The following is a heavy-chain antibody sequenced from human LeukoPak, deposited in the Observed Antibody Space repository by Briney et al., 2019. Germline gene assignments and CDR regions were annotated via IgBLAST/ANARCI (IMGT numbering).Heavy chain of an antibody. V-gene: IGHV3-21*01. CDR1: GFTFSTYN. Sequence: GGSLRLSCAASGFTFSTYNMNWVRQAPGKGLEWVSSITFSGSYIYYADSVKGRFTISRDNAKDSLSLQMNSLKAEDTAVYYCARVFDTSGYPDYWGQGTLVTVSS. CDR2: ITFSGSYI. CDR3: ARVFDTSGYPDY. J-gene: IGHJ4*02. D-gene: IGHD3-22*01.